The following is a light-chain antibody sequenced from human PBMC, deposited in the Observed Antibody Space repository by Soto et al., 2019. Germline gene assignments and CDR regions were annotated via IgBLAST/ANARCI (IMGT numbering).Light chain of an antibody. CDR1: SSDVGSYNL. CDR3: CSYAGSVV. CDR2: EGS. J-gene: IGLJ2*01. V-gene: IGLV2-23*01. Sequence: QSALTNPASVSESPGQSITISCTGTSSDVGSYNLFSWYQQHPGKAPKLMIYEGSKRPAGVSNRFSGSKSGNPASQTISGLQGEDEADYFCCSYAGSVVFGGGTKVTVL.